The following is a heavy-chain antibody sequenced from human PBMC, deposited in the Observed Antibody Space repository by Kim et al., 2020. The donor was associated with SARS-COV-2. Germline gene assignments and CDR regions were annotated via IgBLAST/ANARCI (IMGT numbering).Heavy chain of an antibody. D-gene: IGHD5-18*01. CDR1: GYTFTGYY. CDR2: INPNSGGT. V-gene: IGHV1-2*02. Sequence: ASVKVSCKASGYTFTGYYMHWVRQAPGQGLEWMVWINPNSGGTNYAQKFQGRVTMTRDTSISTAYMELSRLRSDDTAVYYCARVTRTWIQLVYYFDYWGQGTLVTVSS. CDR3: ARVTRTWIQLVYYFDY. J-gene: IGHJ4*02.